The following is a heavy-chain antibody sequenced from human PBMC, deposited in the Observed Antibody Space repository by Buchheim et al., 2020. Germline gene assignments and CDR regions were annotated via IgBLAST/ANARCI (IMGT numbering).Heavy chain of an antibody. CDR3: ARDTKWLEPYFFDY. CDR1: GFTFSSYT. Sequence: EVQLVESGGGLVKPGGSLRLSCAASGFTFSSYTMTWVRQAPGKGLEWVSSISSSSTYIFYADSMRGRFTISRDNAKNSLYLQMNSLRADDTAIYYCARDTKWLEPYFFDYWGQGSL. D-gene: IGHD5-12*01. J-gene: IGHJ4*02. CDR2: ISSSSTYI. V-gene: IGHV3-21*02.